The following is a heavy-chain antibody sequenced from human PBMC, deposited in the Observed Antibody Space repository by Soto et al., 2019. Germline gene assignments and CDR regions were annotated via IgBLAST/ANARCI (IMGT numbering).Heavy chain of an antibody. J-gene: IGHJ4*02. V-gene: IGHV3-23*01. CDR3: AKTFGTQSGVVVPAAIIYFDY. CDR2: ISGSGGST. D-gene: IGHD2-2*01. CDR1: GFTLSSYA. Sequence: EVQLLESGGGLVQPGGSLRLSCAASGFTLSSYAMSWVRQAPGNGLEWVSAISGSGGSTYYADSVKGRFTISRDNSKNTLYLQMNSLRAEDTAVYYCAKTFGTQSGVVVPAAIIYFDYWGQGTLVTVSS.